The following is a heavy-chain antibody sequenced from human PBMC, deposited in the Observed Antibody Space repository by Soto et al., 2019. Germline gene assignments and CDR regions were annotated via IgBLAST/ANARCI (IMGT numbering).Heavy chain of an antibody. CDR1: GFTFSSYG. V-gene: IGHV3-33*01. CDR3: ARAGGNGGDDAFDI. CDR2: IWYDGSNK. D-gene: IGHD2-15*01. Sequence: SGGSLRLSCAASGFTFSSYGMHWVRQAPGKGLEWVAVIWYDGSNKYYADSVKGRFTISRDNSKNTLYLQMNSLRAEDTAVYYCARAGGNGGDDAFDIWGQGTMVTVSS. J-gene: IGHJ3*02.